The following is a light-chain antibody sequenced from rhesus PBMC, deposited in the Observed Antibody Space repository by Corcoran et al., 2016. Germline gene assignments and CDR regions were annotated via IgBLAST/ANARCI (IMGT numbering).Light chain of an antibody. CDR1: QGISSW. CDR3: QPSYSTPRT. CDR2: AAS. V-gene: IGKV1-18*01. J-gene: IGKJ1*01. Sequence: DIQMTQSPSSLSASVGEKVTITCRASQGISSWLAWYQQKPGKAPKLLIYAASRLQSGVPSRFSGSGSRTDYTLTISRLQPKDFATYYCQPSYSTPRTFGQGTKVEI.